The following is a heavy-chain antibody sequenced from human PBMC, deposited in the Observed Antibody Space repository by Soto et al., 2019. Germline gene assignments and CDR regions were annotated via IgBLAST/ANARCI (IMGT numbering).Heavy chain of an antibody. V-gene: IGHV4-4*02. D-gene: IGHD3-3*01. J-gene: IGHJ4*02. CDR1: DGSIRNYDW. CDR3: ATGNVDSMLEY. Sequence: PSETLSLTCVVSDGSIRNYDWWTWVRKHPGKGREWIGKRFHSGGADYSPSLKSRVTISADSSKNHFSLRLTAVTAAATAVYYCATGNVDSMLEYWGQGTQVTVSS. CDR2: RFHSGGA.